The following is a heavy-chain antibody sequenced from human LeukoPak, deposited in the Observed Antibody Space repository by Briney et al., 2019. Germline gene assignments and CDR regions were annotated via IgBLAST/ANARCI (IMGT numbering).Heavy chain of an antibody. J-gene: IGHJ5*02. CDR2: ISGSGGST. CDR3: AKGRSIAARPSWFDP. CDR1: GFTFSSYA. Sequence: PGGSPRLSCAASGFTFSSYAMSWVRQAPGKGLEWVSAISGSGGSTYYADSVKGRFTISRDNSKNTLYLQMNSLRAEDTAVYYCAKGRSIAARPSWFDPWGQGTLVTVSS. V-gene: IGHV3-23*01. D-gene: IGHD6-6*01.